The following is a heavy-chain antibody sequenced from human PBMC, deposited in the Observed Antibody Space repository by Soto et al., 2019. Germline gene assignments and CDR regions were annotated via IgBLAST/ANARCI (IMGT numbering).Heavy chain of an antibody. CDR1: GGSLRGHY. CDR3: ARAAVKLGATLFDS. D-gene: IGHD1-26*01. CDR2: INHSGFT. J-gene: IGHJ4*02. Sequence: SETLSLTCSVSGGSLRGHYWSWIRQSPEKGLEWIGEINHSGFTNYNPTLKSRVTISRDASKNQFSLRLSSMTAADSAVYFCARAAVKLGATLFDSWGQGTLVTVSS. V-gene: IGHV4-34*01.